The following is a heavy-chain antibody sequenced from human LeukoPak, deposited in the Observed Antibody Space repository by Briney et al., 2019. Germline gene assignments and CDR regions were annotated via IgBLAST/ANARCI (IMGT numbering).Heavy chain of an antibody. CDR2: ISSSSSYI. J-gene: IGHJ6*02. V-gene: IGHV3-21*01. Sequence: GGSLRLSRAASGFTFSSYSMNWVRQAPGKGLEWVSSISSSSSYIYYADSVKGRFTISRDNAKNSLYLQMNSLRAEDTAVYYCARADSSSWDLDYYGMDVWGQGTTVTVSS. CDR1: GFTFSSYS. CDR3: ARADSSSWDLDYYGMDV. D-gene: IGHD6-13*01.